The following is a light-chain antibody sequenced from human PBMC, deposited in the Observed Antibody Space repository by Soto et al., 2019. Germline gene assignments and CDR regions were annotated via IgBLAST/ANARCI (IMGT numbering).Light chain of an antibody. CDR2: KAS. V-gene: IGKV1-5*03. Sequence: DIQMTQSPSTLSGSVGDRVTITCLASHTISSFFSGYHQKPGKAPKLLIYKASTLKSGVPSRFSGSGSGTEFTLTISSLQPDDFATYYCQHYNSYSEAFGQGTKVDIK. J-gene: IGKJ1*01. CDR3: QHYNSYSEA. CDR1: HTISSF.